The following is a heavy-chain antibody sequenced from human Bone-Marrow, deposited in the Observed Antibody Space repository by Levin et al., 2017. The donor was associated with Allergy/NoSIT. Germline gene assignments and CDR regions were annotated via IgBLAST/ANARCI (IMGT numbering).Heavy chain of an antibody. J-gene: IGHJ4*02. CDR1: GGSFSKGGHS. CDR3: ARGPYDSSKQVGAEFDY. CDR2: IYYSGST. D-gene: IGHD3-22*01. Sequence: SETLSLTCAVSGGSFSKGGHSWSWIRQPPGKGLEWMGYIYYSGSTHYSSSLESRLTISVDRSKDQFSLNLRSVTAADTAVYFCARGPYDSSKQVGAEFDYWGQGTLVIVSS. V-gene: IGHV4-30-2*01.